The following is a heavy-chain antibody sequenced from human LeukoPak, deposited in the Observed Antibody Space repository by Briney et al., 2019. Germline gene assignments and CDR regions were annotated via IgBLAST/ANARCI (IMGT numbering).Heavy chain of an antibody. V-gene: IGHV3-11*01. CDR2: ISSSGSTI. Sequence: PGGSLRLSCAASGFTFSDYYMSWIRQAPGKGLEWGSYISSSGSTIYYADSVKGRFTISRDNAKNSLYLQMNSLRAEDTAVYYCARGLTMATAPFDYWGQGTLVTVSS. D-gene: IGHD4/OR15-4a*01. CDR3: ARGLTMATAPFDY. J-gene: IGHJ4*02. CDR1: GFTFSDYY.